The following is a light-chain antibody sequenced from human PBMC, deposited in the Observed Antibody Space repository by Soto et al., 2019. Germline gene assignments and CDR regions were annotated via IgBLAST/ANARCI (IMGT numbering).Light chain of an antibody. CDR2: EVS. CDR3: SSYSGTNYHYV. CDR1: SSDVGGYNY. J-gene: IGLJ1*01. V-gene: IGLV2-8*01. Sequence: QSALTQPPSASGSFGQSVTISCTGTSSDVGGYNYVSWYQQHPGKAPKLMIYEVSERPSGVPDRVSGSKSGNTASLTVSGLQADEEADYYCSSYSGTNYHYVFGTGTKLTVL.